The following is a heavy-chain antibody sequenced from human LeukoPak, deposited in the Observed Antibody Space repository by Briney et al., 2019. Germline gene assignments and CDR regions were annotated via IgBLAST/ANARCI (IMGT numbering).Heavy chain of an antibody. CDR2: IKQDGSEK. J-gene: IGHJ3*02. CDR3: ARPADSYGLTHDAFDI. Sequence: PGGALRLSCAASGFTFSSYWMSWVRQAPGKGLEGVANIKQDGSEKYYVDSVKGRLTISRDNAKNSLYLQMNSLRAEDTAVYYCARPADSYGLTHDAFDIWGQGTMVTVSS. V-gene: IGHV3-7*01. D-gene: IGHD5-18*01. CDR1: GFTFSSYW.